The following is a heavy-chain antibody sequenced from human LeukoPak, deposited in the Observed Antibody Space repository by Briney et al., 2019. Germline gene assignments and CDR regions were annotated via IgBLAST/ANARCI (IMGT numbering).Heavy chain of an antibody. V-gene: IGHV4-39*01. CDR2: IYYSGST. Sequence: SETLSLTCTVSGGSISSSNYYWGWIRQPPGKGLEWIGSIYYSGSTYYNPSLKSRVTISVDTSKNQFSLKLSSVTAADTAVYYCAGHLLTMYSSGWSNWFDPWGQGTLVTVSS. CDR3: AGHLLTMYSSGWSNWFDP. D-gene: IGHD6-19*01. J-gene: IGHJ5*02. CDR1: GGSISSSNYY.